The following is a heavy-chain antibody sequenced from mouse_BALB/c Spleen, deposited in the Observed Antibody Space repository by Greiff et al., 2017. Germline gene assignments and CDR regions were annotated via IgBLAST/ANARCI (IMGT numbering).Heavy chain of an antibody. CDR3: ARVDYGNYEAY. V-gene: IGHV2-9*02. CDR1: GFSLTSYG. J-gene: IGHJ3*01. Sequence: VQLVESGPGLVAPSQSLSITCTVSGFSLTSYGVHWVRQPPGKGLEWLGVIWAGGSTNYNSALMSRLSISKDNSKSQVFLKMNSLQTDDTAMYYCARVDYGNYEAYWGQGTLVTVSA. D-gene: IGHD2-1*01. CDR2: IWAGGST.